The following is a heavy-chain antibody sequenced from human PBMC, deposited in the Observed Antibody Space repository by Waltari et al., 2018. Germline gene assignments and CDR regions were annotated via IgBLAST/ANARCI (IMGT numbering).Heavy chain of an antibody. D-gene: IGHD1-26*01. CDR3: APLGASSLTLTA. CDR2: ISGSGSPT. V-gene: IGHV3-48*01. CDR1: GVTFSTYG. J-gene: IGHJ4*02. Sequence: EVQLVESGGGLVQPGGSLRLSCAAYGVTFSTYGMNWVRQAPGKGLEWVSHISGSGSPTYYADSVKGRFTISRDNAMNSLYLQMNSLRAEDTAVYYCAPLGASSLTLTAWGQGTLVTVSS.